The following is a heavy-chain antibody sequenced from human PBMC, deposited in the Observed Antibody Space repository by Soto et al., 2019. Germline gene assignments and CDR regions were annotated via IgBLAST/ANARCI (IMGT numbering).Heavy chain of an antibody. CDR3: VSGRARDYYYYGMDV. CDR1: GGSFSGYY. Sequence: TSETLSLTCAVYGGSFSGYYWSWIRQPPGKGLEWIGEINHSGSTNYNPSLKSRVTISVDTSKNQFSLKLSSVTAADTAVYYCVSGRARDYYYYGMDVWGQGTTVTVSS. V-gene: IGHV4-34*01. CDR2: INHSGST. J-gene: IGHJ6*02.